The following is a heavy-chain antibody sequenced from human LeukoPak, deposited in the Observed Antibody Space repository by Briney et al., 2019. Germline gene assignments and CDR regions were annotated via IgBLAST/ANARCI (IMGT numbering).Heavy chain of an antibody. CDR3: ARGSYVVVTAHTFDY. CDR1: GYTFTSYY. V-gene: IGHV1-46*01. D-gene: IGHD2-21*02. Sequence: ASVKVSCKASGYTFTSYYMHWVRQAPGQGLEWMGXINPSGGSTSYAQKFQGRVTMTRDTSTSTVYMELSSLRSEDTAVYYCARGSYVVVTAHTFDYWGQGTLVTVSS. CDR2: INPSGGST. J-gene: IGHJ4*02.